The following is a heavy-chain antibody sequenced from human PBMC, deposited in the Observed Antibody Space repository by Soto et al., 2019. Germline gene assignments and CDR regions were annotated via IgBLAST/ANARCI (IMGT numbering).Heavy chain of an antibody. CDR1: GFSFSTYA. V-gene: IGHV3-30-3*01. D-gene: IGHD6-6*01. J-gene: IGHJ6*02. CDR2: ISYDGDHK. Sequence: GGSLRLSCAASGFSFSTYAMHWVRQTPGKGLEWVAVISYDGDHKYYTDSVKGRFTISRDNSKNTLYLQMNSLRAEDTAVYYCARDLDPTSGFYYYYGMDVWGQGTTVTVSS. CDR3: ARDLDPTSGFYYYYGMDV.